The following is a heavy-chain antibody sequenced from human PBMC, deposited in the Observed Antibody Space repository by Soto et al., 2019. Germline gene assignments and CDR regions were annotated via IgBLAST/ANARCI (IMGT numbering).Heavy chain of an antibody. CDR2: IYYSGST. Sequence: PSETLSLTCTVSGGSISSSSYYWGWIRQPPGKGLEWIGSIYYSGSTYYNPSLKSRVAISVDTSKNQFSLKLSSVTAADTAVYYCARSVLNYYDSSGYYYVRNAFDIWGQGTMVTVS. D-gene: IGHD3-22*01. CDR3: ARSVLNYYDSSGYYYVRNAFDI. J-gene: IGHJ3*02. V-gene: IGHV4-39*01. CDR1: GGSISSSSYY.